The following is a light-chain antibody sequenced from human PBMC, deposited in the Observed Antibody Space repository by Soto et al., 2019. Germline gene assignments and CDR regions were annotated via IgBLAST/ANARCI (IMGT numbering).Light chain of an antibody. V-gene: IGLV1-40*01. CDR1: SSNIGAGYD. Sequence: QSVLTQPPSVSGAPGQRVTISCTGSSSNIGAGYDVDSYQHLPGTAPKLLIYGNSNRPSGVPDRFSGSKSGTSASLAITGLQAEDEADYYCPSYDSSLSGYVFGTGTKVTVL. J-gene: IGLJ1*01. CDR3: PSYDSSLSGYV. CDR2: GNS.